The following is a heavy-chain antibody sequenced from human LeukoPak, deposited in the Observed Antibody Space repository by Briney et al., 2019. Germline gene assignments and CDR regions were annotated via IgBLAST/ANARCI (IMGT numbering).Heavy chain of an antibody. CDR1: GFTFTNYA. J-gene: IGHJ6*02. V-gene: IGHV3-23*01. CDR2: IGGSGTRT. D-gene: IGHD3-10*01. CDR3: AKSGGSGSYWGRYGMDV. Sequence: GGSLRLSCAASGFTFTNYAMTWVGQAPGKGLEWVAVIGGSGTRTHYADSVRGRFTISRDTSKNTLYLQMNSLRAEDTAVYYCAKSGGSGSYWGRYGMDVWGQGTTVTVSS.